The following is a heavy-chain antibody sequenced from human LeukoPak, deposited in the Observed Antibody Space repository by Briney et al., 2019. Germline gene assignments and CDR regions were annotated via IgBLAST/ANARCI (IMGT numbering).Heavy chain of an antibody. CDR2: ISSSRSYT. CDR3: ARDCSSTSCYVFWEPGYGMDV. Sequence: GGSLRLSCAASGFTFSDYYMSWIRQAPGKGLEWVSHISSSRSYTNYADSVKGRFTISRDNAKNSLYLQMNSLRAEDTAVYYCARDCSSTSCYVFWEPGYGMDVWGQGTTVTVSS. J-gene: IGHJ6*02. CDR1: GFTFSDYY. D-gene: IGHD2-2*01. V-gene: IGHV3-11*06.